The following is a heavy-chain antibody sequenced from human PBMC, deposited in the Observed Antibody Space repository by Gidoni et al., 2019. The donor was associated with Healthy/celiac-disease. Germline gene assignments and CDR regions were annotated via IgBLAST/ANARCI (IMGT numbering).Heavy chain of an antibody. D-gene: IGHD2-2*02. V-gene: IGHV5-51*01. Sequence: EVQLVQSGAEVNKPGESLKISCKGSGYSFTSYWIGWVRQMPGKGLELMEIIYPGDSDTRYSPSFQGQVTISADKSISTAYLQWSSLKASDTAMYYCATAKGYCSSTSCYTGDAFDIWGQGTMVTVSS. CDR1: GYSFTSYW. J-gene: IGHJ3*02. CDR2: IYPGDSDT. CDR3: ATAKGYCSSTSCYTGDAFDI.